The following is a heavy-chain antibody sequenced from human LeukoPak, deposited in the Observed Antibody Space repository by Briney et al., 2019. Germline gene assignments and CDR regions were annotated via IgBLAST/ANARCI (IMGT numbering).Heavy chain of an antibody. J-gene: IGHJ3*02. V-gene: IGHV1-18*01. CDR2: ISAKNGDT. CDR3: ARDPGYFDSSGHYYFDAFDM. D-gene: IGHD3-22*01. CDR1: GYTFTSYG. Sequence: ASVKVSCKASGYTFTSYGISWVRQAPGQGLEWMGRISAKNGDTKYAQKFQGRVTMTTDTSTTTAYMELRSLTSDDTAVYYRARDPGYFDSSGHYYFDAFDMWGQGTMVTVSS.